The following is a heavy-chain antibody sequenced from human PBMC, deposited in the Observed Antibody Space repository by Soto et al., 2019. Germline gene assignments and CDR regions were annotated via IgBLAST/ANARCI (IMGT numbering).Heavy chain of an antibody. V-gene: IGHV1-18*01. J-gene: IGHJ4*02. CDR1: GYTFTSYG. CDR2: ISAYNGNT. D-gene: IGHD1-26*01. CDR3: ARDRGSYALDY. Sequence: QVQLVQSGAEVKKPGASVKVSCKASGYTFTSYGISWVRQAPGQGLEWMGWISAYNGNTNYAQKLQGRVTMTTDTSPNTAYIELKSLESDDTGVYYCARDRGSYALDYWGQGTLVTVSS.